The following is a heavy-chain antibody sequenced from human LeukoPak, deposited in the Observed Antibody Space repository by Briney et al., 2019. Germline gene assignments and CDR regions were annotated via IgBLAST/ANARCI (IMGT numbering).Heavy chain of an antibody. J-gene: IGHJ4*02. D-gene: IGHD5-12*01. CDR3: AKDRDGGYDSFDY. CDR2: ISWSSGGI. CDR1: GFTFDDYA. V-gene: IGHV3-9*01. Sequence: GGSLRLSCAASGFTFDDYAMHWVRQAPGKGLEWVSGISWSSGGIGYADSVKGRFTISRDNAKNSLYLQMNSLRAEDTALYYCAKDRDGGYDSFDYWGQGTLVTVSS.